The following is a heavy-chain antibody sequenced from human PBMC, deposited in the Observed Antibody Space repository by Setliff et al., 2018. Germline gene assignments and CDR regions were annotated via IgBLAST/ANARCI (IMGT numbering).Heavy chain of an antibody. J-gene: IGHJ4*01. CDR3: VRPGGTTVVARHFDY. Sequence: SETLSLTCTVSDDSFTSSRYYWGWIRQAPGSGLEWIGSISYSGTPYYNSSFESRVTISIDTSRNQFSLELRSVTVAATATYYCVRPGGTTVVARHFDYWGSGILVTVSS. CDR1: DDSFTSSRYY. CDR2: ISYSGTP. D-gene: IGHD2-15*01. V-gene: IGHV4-39*01.